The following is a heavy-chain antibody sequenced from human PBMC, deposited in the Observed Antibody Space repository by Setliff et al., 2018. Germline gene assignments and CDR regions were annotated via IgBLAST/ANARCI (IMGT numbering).Heavy chain of an antibody. CDR1: GGSIRNYY. D-gene: IGHD3-3*01. Sequence: SETLSLTCTVSGGSIRNYYWSWIRQPPGKGLEWIGYIYYSGNTNYNPSIKSLVTISVDTSKNQFSLKLSSVTAADTAVYFCARGYYNFLSGYYTPYYFDYWGQGTLVTVSS. CDR3: ARGYYNFLSGYYTPYYFDY. CDR2: IYYSGNT. J-gene: IGHJ4*02. V-gene: IGHV4-59*01.